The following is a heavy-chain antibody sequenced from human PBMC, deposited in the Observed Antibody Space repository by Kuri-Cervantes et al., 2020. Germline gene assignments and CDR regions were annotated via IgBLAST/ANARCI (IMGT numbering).Heavy chain of an antibody. D-gene: IGHD3-22*01. CDR1: GFTFDGYA. CDR3: AKDNRYYYDSSGPLDY. J-gene: IGHJ4*02. CDR2: ISWDGGST. V-gene: IGHV3-43D*04. Sequence: GGSLRLPCAASGFTFDGYAMHWVRQAPGKGLEWVSLISWDGGSTYYADSVKGRFTISRDNSKNSLYLQMNSLRAEDTALYYCAKDNRYYYDSSGPLDYWGQGTLVTVSS.